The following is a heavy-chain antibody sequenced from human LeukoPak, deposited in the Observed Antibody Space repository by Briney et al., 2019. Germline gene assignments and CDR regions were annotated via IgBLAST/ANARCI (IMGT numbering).Heavy chain of an antibody. D-gene: IGHD1-26*01. CDR2: ISSSGSTI. Sequence: PGGSLRLSCAASGFTFSDYYMSWIRQAPGKGLEWVSYISSSGSTIYYADSVKGRFTISRDNSKNTLYLQMNSLRAEDTAVYYCAKDSGSYRYFQHWGQGTLVTVSS. CDR1: GFTFSDYY. V-gene: IGHV3-11*01. J-gene: IGHJ1*01. CDR3: AKDSGSYRYFQH.